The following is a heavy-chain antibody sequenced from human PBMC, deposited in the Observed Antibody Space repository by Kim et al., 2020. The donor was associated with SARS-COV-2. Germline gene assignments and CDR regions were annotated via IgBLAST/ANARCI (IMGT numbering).Heavy chain of an antibody. Sequence: GESLKISCKGSGYSFTTYWIVWVRQMPGKGLEWMGIIYPGDSDTRYSTSFQGQVTISADKSINTAYLQWSSLQASDTAMYYCARRITASGRRWFDSWGQGTLVTVSS. V-gene: IGHV5-51*01. D-gene: IGHD6-13*01. CDR1: GYSFTTYW. J-gene: IGHJ5*01. CDR2: IYPGDSDT. CDR3: ARRITASGRRWFDS.